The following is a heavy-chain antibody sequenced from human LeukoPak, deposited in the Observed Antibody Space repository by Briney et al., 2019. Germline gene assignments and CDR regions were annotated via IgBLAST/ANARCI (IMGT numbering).Heavy chain of an antibody. D-gene: IGHD6-19*01. CDR1: GYRFTSYW. J-gene: IGHJ4*02. CDR3: ARLAASLYSSGWFDAYFDS. V-gene: IGHV5-51*01. Sequence: PGESLKISCKGSGYRFTSYWIGWVRQMSGKGLELMGIINPGDSDTRYSPSFQGQVTISADKSISTAYLQWSSLKASDTAMYYCARLAASLYSSGWFDAYFDSWGQGNLVTVSS. CDR2: INPGDSDT.